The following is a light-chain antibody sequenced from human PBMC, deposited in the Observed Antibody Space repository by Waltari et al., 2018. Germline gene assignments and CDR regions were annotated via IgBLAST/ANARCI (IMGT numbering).Light chain of an antibody. CDR1: QIISGW. J-gene: IGKJ1*01. V-gene: IGKV1-5*03. CDR3: QQYSNYPWT. CDR2: KAS. Sequence: DIQMTQSPSTLSVSVGDRVTITCRASQIISGWLAWYQQQPGKAPKLLIHKASVLESGVPSRFSGSGSGSGIEFTLTISSLQPDDFATYHCQQYSNYPWTFGQGTRVEIK.